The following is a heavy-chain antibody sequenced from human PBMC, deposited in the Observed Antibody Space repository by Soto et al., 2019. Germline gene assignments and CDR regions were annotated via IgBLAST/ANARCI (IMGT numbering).Heavy chain of an antibody. J-gene: IGHJ4*02. CDR1: RFTFSSFW. V-gene: IGHV3-74*01. D-gene: IGHD3-10*01. CDR3: TTGIITRKNIVMPIY. Sequence: GSLRLSCAASRFTFSSFWFHWVRQAPGKGLVWVSHINSDGSSTSYADSVKGRFTISRDNAKNTLYLQMNSLRAEDTAVYYCTTGIITRKNIVMPIYWGQGTLVTVSS. CDR2: INSDGSST.